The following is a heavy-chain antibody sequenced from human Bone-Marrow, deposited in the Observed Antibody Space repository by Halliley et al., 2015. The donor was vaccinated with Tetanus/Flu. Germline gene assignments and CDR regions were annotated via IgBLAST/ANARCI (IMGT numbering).Heavy chain of an antibody. Sequence: LRLSCIVSGGSISSSSNYWGWIRQPPGKGLEWIGNVYDTGSPYYNPSLKSRVTISVDTSKNQFSLKLSSVTAADTAVYYCARLDTSREENAFDIWGQGTMVTVSS. CDR2: VYDTGSP. CDR3: ARLDTSREENAFDI. J-gene: IGHJ3*02. V-gene: IGHV4-39*01. CDR1: GGSISSSSNY. D-gene: IGHD3-16*01.